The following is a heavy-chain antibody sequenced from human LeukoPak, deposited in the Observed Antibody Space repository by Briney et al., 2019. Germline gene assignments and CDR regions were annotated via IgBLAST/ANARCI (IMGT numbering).Heavy chain of an antibody. CDR3: ARVYYFDY. CDR2: INHSGST. Sequence: SETLSLTCAVYGGSFSGYYWSWIRQPPGKGLEWIGEINHSGSTNYNPSLKSRVTTSVDTSKNQFSLKLSSVTAADTAVYYCARVYYFDYWGQGTLVTVSS. J-gene: IGHJ4*02. CDR1: GGSFSGYY. V-gene: IGHV4-34*01.